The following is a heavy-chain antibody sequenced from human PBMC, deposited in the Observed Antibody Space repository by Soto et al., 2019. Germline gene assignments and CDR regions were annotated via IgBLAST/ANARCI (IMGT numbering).Heavy chain of an antibody. CDR2: ISGTSPST. Sequence: EVQLLESGGGLVQPGGSLRLSCAASGFTFSAYAMSWVRQAPGKGLEWVSAISGTSPSTYYSDSVQGRFTISRESSRNTLFLQMNTLRAEDTAVYFCAIRIFGVEYWGQGTQVTVSS. J-gene: IGHJ4*02. D-gene: IGHD3-3*01. V-gene: IGHV3-23*01. CDR1: GFTFSAYA. CDR3: AIRIFGVEY.